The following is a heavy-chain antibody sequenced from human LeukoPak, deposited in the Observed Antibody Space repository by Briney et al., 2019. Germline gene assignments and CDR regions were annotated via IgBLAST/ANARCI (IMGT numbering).Heavy chain of an antibody. CDR3: ARGSVIVVVPAAIDDA. V-gene: IGHV1-2*02. Sequence: ASVKVSCKASGCTFTGYYMHWVRQAPGQGLEWMGWINPNSGGTNYAQKFQGRVTMTRDTSISTAYMELSRLRSDDTAVYYCARGSVIVVVPAAIDDAWGQGTLVTVSS. J-gene: IGHJ5*01. CDR2: INPNSGGT. D-gene: IGHD2-2*01. CDR1: GCTFTGYY.